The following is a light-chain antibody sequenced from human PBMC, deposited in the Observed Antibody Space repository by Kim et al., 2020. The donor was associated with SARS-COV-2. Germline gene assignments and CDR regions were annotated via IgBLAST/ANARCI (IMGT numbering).Light chain of an antibody. CDR1: SSDVGGYNY. Sequence: SITISCTGTSSDVGGYNYVPWYQQHPGKAPTLMIYDVSKRPSGVSNRFSGSKSGNTASLTISGLQAEDEADYYCSSYTSSSTLGVFGGGTQLTVL. CDR3: SSYTSSSTLGV. J-gene: IGLJ2*01. CDR2: DVS. V-gene: IGLV2-14*04.